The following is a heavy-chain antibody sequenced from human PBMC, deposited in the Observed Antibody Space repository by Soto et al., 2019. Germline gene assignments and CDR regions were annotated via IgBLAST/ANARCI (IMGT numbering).Heavy chain of an antibody. D-gene: IGHD2-15*01. Sequence: SETLSLTCTVSGGSISSYYWSWIRQPAGKGLEWIGRIYTSGSTNYNPSLKSRVTMSVDTSKNQFSLKLSSVTAADTAVYYCARDWWQLATLGHNWFDPWGQGTLVTVSS. CDR3: ARDWWQLATLGHNWFDP. V-gene: IGHV4-4*07. J-gene: IGHJ5*02. CDR1: GGSISSYY. CDR2: IYTSGST.